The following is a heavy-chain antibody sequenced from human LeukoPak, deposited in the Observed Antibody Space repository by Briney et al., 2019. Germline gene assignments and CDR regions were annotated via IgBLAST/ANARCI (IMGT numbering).Heavy chain of an antibody. V-gene: IGHV1-24*01. D-gene: IGHD6-6*01. CDR1: GYTLTELS. CDR3: APRMAARPGYSV. Sequence: ASVKVSCKVSGYTLTELSMHWVRQAPGKGLEWMGGFDPEDGETIYAQKFQGRVTMTEGTSTDTAYMELSSLRSEDTAVYYCAPRMAARPGYSVWGQGTLVTVSS. CDR2: FDPEDGET. J-gene: IGHJ4*02.